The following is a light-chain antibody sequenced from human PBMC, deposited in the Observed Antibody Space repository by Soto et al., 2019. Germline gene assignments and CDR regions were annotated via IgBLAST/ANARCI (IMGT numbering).Light chain of an antibody. Sequence: QSALTQPASVSGSPGQSITISCTRTSSDVGGYNYVSWYQQHPGKAPKLMIYAVSNRPSGVSNRFSGSKSGNTASLTISGLQAEDEADYYCSSYTSSSTRVFGTGTKVTVL. J-gene: IGLJ1*01. CDR3: SSYTSSSTRV. CDR1: SSDVGGYNY. V-gene: IGLV2-14*01. CDR2: AVS.